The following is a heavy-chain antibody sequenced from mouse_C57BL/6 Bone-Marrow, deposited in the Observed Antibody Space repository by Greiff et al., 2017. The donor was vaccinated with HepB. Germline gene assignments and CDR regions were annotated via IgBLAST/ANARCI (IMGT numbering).Heavy chain of an antibody. CDR2: IDPEDGET. CDR3: ALTTVVADFDY. CDR1: GFNIKDYY. V-gene: IGHV14-2*01. Sequence: EVKLMESGAELVKPGASVKLSCTASGFNIKDYYMHWVKQRTEQGLEWIGRIDPEDGETKYAPEIQGKATITADTSSNTAYLQLSSLTSEDTAVYYCALTTVVADFDYWGQSTTLTVSS. D-gene: IGHD1-1*01. J-gene: IGHJ2*01.